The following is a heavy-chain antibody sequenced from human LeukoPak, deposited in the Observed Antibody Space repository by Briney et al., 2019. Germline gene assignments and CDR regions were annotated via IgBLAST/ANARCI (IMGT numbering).Heavy chain of an antibody. CDR1: GGSISSGDYY. CDR2: IYYSGST. J-gene: IGHJ4*02. D-gene: IGHD3-10*01. Sequence: PSKTLSLTCTVSGGSISSGDYYWSWIRQPPEKGLEWIGYIYYSGSTYYNPSLKSRVTISVDTSKNQSSLKLSSVTAADTAVYYCASYYPQTYYFDYWGQGTLVTVSS. V-gene: IGHV4-30-4*01. CDR3: ASYYPQTYYFDY.